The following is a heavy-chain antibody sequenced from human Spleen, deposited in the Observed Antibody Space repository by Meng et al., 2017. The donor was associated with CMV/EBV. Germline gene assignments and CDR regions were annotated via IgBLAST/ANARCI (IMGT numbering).Heavy chain of an antibody. J-gene: IGHJ5*02. D-gene: IGHD3-22*01. Sequence: KPSGYTFTGYYMHWVRQAPGQGLEWMGWINPNVGGTNYAQKFQARVTMTRAPSISTAYMELSRLRSADTAVYYCARGGDYDRYWFDPWGPGTLVTVSS. CDR3: ARGGDYDRYWFDP. CDR1: GYTFTGYY. CDR2: INPNVGGT. V-gene: IGHV1-2*02.